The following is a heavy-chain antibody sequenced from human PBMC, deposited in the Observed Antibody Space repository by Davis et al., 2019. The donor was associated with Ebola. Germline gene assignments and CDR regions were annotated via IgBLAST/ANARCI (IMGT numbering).Heavy chain of an antibody. D-gene: IGHD6-6*01. V-gene: IGHV3-30*04. CDR2: MSYDGSYK. J-gene: IGHJ4*02. CDR1: GFTFSNYA. Sequence: GESLKISCAASGFTFSNYAMHWVRPAPGKGLEWVAVMSYDGSYKYYADSVKGRFTISRDNSKNTLYLQVNSLRAEDTAVYYCAGERYSSSSWGLNYWGQGTLVTVSS. CDR3: AGERYSSSSWGLNY.